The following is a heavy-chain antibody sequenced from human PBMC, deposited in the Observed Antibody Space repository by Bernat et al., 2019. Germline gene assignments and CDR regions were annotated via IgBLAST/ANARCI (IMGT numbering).Heavy chain of an antibody. V-gene: IGHV3-53*02. CDR2: IYSGGST. Sequence: EVQLVETGGGLIQPGGSLRLSCAASGFTVSSNYMSWVRQAPGKGLEWVSVIYSGGSTYYAESVKGRFTISRDNSKNTLYLQMNSLRAEDTAVYYCARESSLEWLFYLDYWGQGTLVTVSS. CDR3: ARESSLEWLFYLDY. D-gene: IGHD3-3*01. CDR1: GFTVSSNY. J-gene: IGHJ4*02.